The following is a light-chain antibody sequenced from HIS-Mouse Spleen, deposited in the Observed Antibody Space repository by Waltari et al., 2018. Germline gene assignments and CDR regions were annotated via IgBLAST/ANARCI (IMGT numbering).Light chain of an antibody. Sequence: QSALTQPASVSGSPGPSITIPCPGTSRDVGSYNLVPWYQQHPGKAPKLMIYEGSKRPSGVSNRFSGSKSGNTASLTISGLQAEDEADYYCCSYAGSSTFVVFGGGTKLTVL. CDR1: SRDVGSYNL. CDR2: EGS. J-gene: IGLJ2*01. V-gene: IGLV2-23*03. CDR3: CSYAGSSTFVV.